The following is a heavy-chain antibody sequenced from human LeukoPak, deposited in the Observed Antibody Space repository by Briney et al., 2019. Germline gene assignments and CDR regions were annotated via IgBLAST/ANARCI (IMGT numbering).Heavy chain of an antibody. CDR3: ARDRGYSYGFDY. V-gene: IGHV3-30*04. CDR1: GFIFNTYA. CDR2: TSNDGSNK. D-gene: IGHD5-18*01. J-gene: IGHJ4*02. Sequence: GRSLRLSCAASGFIFNTYAMHWVRQAPGKGLEWVAVTSNDGSNKYHADTVKGRFTISRDNSKNTLYLQMNSLRAEDTVVYYCARDRGYSYGFDYWGQGTLVTVSS.